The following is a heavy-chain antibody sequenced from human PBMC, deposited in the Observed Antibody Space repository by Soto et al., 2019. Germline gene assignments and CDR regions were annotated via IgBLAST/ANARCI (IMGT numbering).Heavy chain of an antibody. J-gene: IGHJ3*02. Sequence: ASVKVPCKASGYTFTSYAMHWVRQAPGQRLEWMGWINAGNGNTKYSQKFQGRVTITRDTSASTAYMELSSLRSEDTAVYYCARDGGYYAFDIWGQGTMVTVSS. CDR1: GYTFTSYA. CDR2: INAGNGNT. D-gene: IGHD3-22*01. CDR3: ARDGGYYAFDI. V-gene: IGHV1-3*01.